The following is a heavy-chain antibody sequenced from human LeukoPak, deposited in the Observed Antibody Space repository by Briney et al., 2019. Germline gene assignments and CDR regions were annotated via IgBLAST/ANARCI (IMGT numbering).Heavy chain of an antibody. J-gene: IGHJ5*02. Sequence: SETLSLTCTLPLDSLWKYYWNGIRHPPGKGREGVAHICSSGGTNYKPSVQSRVTISIDTSKIQFSPNLSSVTAADTAVYYCARRVIMVAAGVPDTWLDRCGQAILVTAS. V-gene: IGHV4-59*12. CDR3: ARRVIMVAAGVPDTWLDR. CDR1: LDSLWKYY. D-gene: IGHD2-8*01. CDR2: ICSSGGT.